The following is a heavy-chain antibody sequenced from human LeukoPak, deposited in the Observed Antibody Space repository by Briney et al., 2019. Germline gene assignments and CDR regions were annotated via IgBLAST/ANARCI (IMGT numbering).Heavy chain of an antibody. CDR3: ARDPDTYYDILTGYYTPGWFDP. CDR2: ISSSGST. J-gene: IGHJ5*02. D-gene: IGHD3-9*01. V-gene: IGHV4-61*02. Sequence: SETLSLTCTVSGDSISGGDYYWSWIRQPAGKGLEWIGRISSSGSTNYNPSLKSRVTISVDTSKNQFSLKLSSVTAADTAVYYCARDPDTYYDILTGYYTPGWFDPWGQGTLVTVSS. CDR1: GDSISGGDYY.